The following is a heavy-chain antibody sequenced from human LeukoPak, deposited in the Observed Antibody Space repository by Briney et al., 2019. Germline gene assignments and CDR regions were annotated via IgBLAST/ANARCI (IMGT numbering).Heavy chain of an antibody. CDR2: IKGDEGAK. V-gene: IGHV3-7*01. J-gene: IGHJ4*02. Sequence: SGGSLRLSCAASGFTFSSYWMTWIRQAPGKGLEWVANIKGDEGAKYYVDSVKGRFTISRDNAYNSLYLQMNSLRAEDTAVYYCARDRIAAAGTDYDYWGQGALVTVSS. D-gene: IGHD6-13*01. CDR1: GFTFSSYW. CDR3: ARDRIAAAGTDYDY.